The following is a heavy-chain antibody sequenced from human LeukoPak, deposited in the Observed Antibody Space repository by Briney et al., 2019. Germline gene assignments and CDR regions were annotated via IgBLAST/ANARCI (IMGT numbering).Heavy chain of an antibody. CDR3: ARSPVLLWFGELLLDAFDI. Sequence: PSETLSLTCTVSGYSISSGYYWGWIRQPPGKGLEWIGSIYHSGSTYYNPSLKSRVTISVDTSKNQFSLKLSSVTAADTAVYYCARSPVLLWFGELLLDAFDIWGQGTMVTVSS. CDR1: GYSISSGYY. CDR2: IYHSGST. D-gene: IGHD3-10*01. J-gene: IGHJ3*02. V-gene: IGHV4-38-2*02.